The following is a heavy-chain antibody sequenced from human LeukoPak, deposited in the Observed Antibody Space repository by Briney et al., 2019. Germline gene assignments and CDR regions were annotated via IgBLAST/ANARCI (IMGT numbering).Heavy chain of an antibody. CDR3: ARVGIVVVPAAAPYYYMDV. CDR2: IIPIFGTA. V-gene: IGHV1-69*13. J-gene: IGHJ6*03. Sequence: GASVKVSCKASGGTFSSYAISWVRQAPGQGLEWMGGIIPIFGTANYAQKFQGRVTITADESTSTAYMELSSLRSEDTAVYYCARVGIVVVPAAAPYYYMDVWGKGTTVTVSS. D-gene: IGHD2-2*03. CDR1: GGTFSSYA.